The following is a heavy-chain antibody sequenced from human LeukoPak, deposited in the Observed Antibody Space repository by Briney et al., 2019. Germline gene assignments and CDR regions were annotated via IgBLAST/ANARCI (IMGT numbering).Heavy chain of an antibody. V-gene: IGHV4-38-2*01. CDR3: ARGRFGELYDY. Sequence: PSETLSLTCAVSGYSISSGYYWGWIRQPPGKGLEWIGSIYHSGKTYNNPSLKSRVTISVDTSKNQFSLKLSSVTAADTAVYYCARGRFGELYDYWGPGTLVTVSS. D-gene: IGHD3-10*01. J-gene: IGHJ4*02. CDR1: GYSISSGYY. CDR2: IYHSGKT.